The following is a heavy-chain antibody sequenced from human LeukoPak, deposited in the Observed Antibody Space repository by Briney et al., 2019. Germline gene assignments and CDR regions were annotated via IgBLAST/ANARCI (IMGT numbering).Heavy chain of an antibody. V-gene: IGHV3-23*01. J-gene: IGHJ2*01. CDR3: AKGWYFDL. CDR1: GFTFSGYA. Sequence: PGGSLRLSCAASGFTFSGYAMSWVRQAPGKGVEWGLAISGSGGNTYYADSVNGRFTISRDNSKNTLYLQMHSLRAEDTAVYYCAKGWYFDLWGRGTLVTVSS. CDR2: ISGSGGNT.